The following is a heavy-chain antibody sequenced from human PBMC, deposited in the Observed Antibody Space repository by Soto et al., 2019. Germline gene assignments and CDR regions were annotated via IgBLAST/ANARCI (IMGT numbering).Heavy chain of an antibody. D-gene: IGHD6-19*01. CDR1: GFTFSSYG. CDR3: AKVSSGWYGVPHY. V-gene: IGHV3-30*18. Sequence: VGSLRLSCAASGFTFSSYGMHWVRQAPGKGLEWVAVISYDGSNKYYADSVKGRFTISRDNSKNTLYLQMNSLRAEDTAVYYCAKVSSGWYGVPHYWGQGTLVTVSS. J-gene: IGHJ4*02. CDR2: ISYDGSNK.